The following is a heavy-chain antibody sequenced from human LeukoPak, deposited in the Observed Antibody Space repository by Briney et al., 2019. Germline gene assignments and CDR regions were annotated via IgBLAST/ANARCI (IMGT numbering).Heavy chain of an antibody. J-gene: IGHJ4*02. Sequence: GGSLRLSCEASGFTFSRHWMSWVRQAPGKGLEWVANIKQDGSEKYYVDSVKGRFTISRDNAKNSLYLQMNSLRAEDTAVYYCARDAWCSSTSCYFDYWGQGTLVTVSS. CDR3: ARDAWCSSTSCYFDY. D-gene: IGHD2-2*01. V-gene: IGHV3-7*01. CDR1: GFTFSRHW. CDR2: IKQDGSEK.